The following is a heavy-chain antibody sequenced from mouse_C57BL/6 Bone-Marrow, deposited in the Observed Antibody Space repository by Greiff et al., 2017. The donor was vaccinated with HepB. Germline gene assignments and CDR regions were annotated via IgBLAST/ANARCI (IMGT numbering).Heavy chain of an antibody. Sequence: VQLQQSGAELMKPGASVKLSCKATGYTFTGYWIEWVKQRPGHGLEWIGEILPGSGSTNYNEKFKGKATFTADTPSNTAYMQLSSLTTEDSAIYYCARETYYSNYVDYAMDYWGQGTSVTVSS. V-gene: IGHV1-9*01. CDR1: GYTFTGYW. CDR3: ARETYYSNYVDYAMDY. CDR2: ILPGSGST. J-gene: IGHJ4*01. D-gene: IGHD2-5*01.